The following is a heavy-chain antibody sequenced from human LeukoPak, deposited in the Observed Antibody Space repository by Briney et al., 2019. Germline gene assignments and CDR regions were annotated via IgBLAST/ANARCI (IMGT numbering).Heavy chain of an antibody. CDR3: ARQGAVAGSAFDY. Sequence: PSETLSLTCTVSGGSISSSSYYWGWIRRPPGKGLEWIGSIYYSGSTYYNPSLKSRVTISVDTSKNQFSLKLSSVTAADTAVYYCARQGAVAGSAFDYWGQGTLVTVSS. CDR2: IYYSGST. J-gene: IGHJ4*02. CDR1: GGSISSSSYY. V-gene: IGHV4-39*01. D-gene: IGHD6-19*01.